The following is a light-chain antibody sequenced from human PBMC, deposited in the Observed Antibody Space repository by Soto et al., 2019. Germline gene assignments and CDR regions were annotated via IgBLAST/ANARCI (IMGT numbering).Light chain of an antibody. J-gene: IGLJ2*01. Sequence: QSALTQPASVSGSPGQSITISCTGTSSDVGGYNYVSWYQQHPARAPKLMIYDVSDRPSGVSNRFSGSKSGNTASLTISGLQAEDEADYYCSSYTSSCTLMVFGGGTKVTVL. CDR2: DVS. CDR1: SSDVGGYNY. V-gene: IGLV2-14*01. CDR3: SSYTSSCTLMV.